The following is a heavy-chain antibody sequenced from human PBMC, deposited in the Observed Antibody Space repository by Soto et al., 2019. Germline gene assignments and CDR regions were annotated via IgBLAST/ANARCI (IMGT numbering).Heavy chain of an antibody. CDR3: AHLTTGGFYFDY. D-gene: IGHD4-17*01. Sequence: SGPTLVNPTQTLTLACTFSGFSLRNSGVGVGWIRQPPGKALEWLALIYWDDDKRYSPSLKSRLTITKDTSKNQVVLTMTNMDPVDTATYYCAHLTTGGFYFDYWGQGTLVTVSS. J-gene: IGHJ4*02. V-gene: IGHV2-5*02. CDR2: IYWDDDK. CDR1: GFSLRNSGVG.